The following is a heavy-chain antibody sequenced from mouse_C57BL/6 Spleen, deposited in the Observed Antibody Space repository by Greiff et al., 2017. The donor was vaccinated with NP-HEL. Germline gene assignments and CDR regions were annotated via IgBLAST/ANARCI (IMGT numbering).Heavy chain of an antibody. Sequence: QVQLQQSGAELVKPGASVKISCKASGYAFSSYWMNWVKQRPGKGLEWIGQIYPGDGDTNYNGKFKGKATLTADKSSSTAYMQLSSLTSEDSAVYFCARGRYYGSSAMDYWGQGTSVTVSS. CDR1: GYAFSSYW. CDR2: IYPGDGDT. V-gene: IGHV1-80*01. CDR3: ARGRYYGSSAMDY. J-gene: IGHJ4*01. D-gene: IGHD1-1*01.